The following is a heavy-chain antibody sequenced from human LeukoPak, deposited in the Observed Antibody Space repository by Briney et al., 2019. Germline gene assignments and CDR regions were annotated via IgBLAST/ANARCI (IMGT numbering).Heavy chain of an antibody. CDR2: IKEDGSEK. CDR1: GYTFSKYW. V-gene: IGHV3-7*01. D-gene: IGHD6-13*01. CDR3: ASRRQLGD. Sequence: PGGSLRLSCAASGYTFSKYWMSWVRQAPGKGLEWVANIKEDGSEKYYVDSVKGRFTISRDNARNSLYLQMNSLRAEDTAVYYCASRRQLGDWGQGTLVTVSS. J-gene: IGHJ4*02.